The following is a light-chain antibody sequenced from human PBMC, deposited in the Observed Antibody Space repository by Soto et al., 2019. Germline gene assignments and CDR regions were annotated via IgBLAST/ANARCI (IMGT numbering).Light chain of an antibody. J-gene: IGKJ2*01. CDR1: QSVSSY. CDR3: QQNNNWPPYT. V-gene: IGKV3-15*01. CDR2: GAS. Sequence: EIVMTQSPSTLSVSPGDRDTLSCRARQSVSSYFSWYQQKPSQAPRLLIYGASTRATGIPARFSGSGSGTEFTPTNSSLQSADFALYYFQQNNNWPPYTFGQGTKLEIK.